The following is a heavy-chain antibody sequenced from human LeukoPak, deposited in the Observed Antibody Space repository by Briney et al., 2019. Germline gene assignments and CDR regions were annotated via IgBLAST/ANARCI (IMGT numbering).Heavy chain of an antibody. Sequence: PSETLSLTCTVSGGSISSYYWSWIRQPPGKGLEWIGYIYYSGSTNYNPSLKSRVTITVDTSKNQFSLKLSSVTAADTAVYYCARVTAAAGSPFDYWGQGTLVTVSS. CDR2: IYYSGST. CDR3: ARVTAAAGSPFDY. CDR1: GGSISSYY. V-gene: IGHV4-59*01. J-gene: IGHJ4*02. D-gene: IGHD6-13*01.